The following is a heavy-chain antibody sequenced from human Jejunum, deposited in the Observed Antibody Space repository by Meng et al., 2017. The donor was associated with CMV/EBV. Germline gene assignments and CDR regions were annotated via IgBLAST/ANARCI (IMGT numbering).Heavy chain of an antibody. J-gene: IGHJ4*02. V-gene: IGHV1-18*01. Sequence: VQLVQSGAGVKKPGASVKVSFKASGYTFTNYVINGVRQAPGQGLEWMGWISGYNGNTNYAQNFQGRVTLTTDTSTSTAYMELRSLRSDDTAVYYCARDRNVPGNSEFDYWGQGTLVTVSS. D-gene: IGHD6-19*01. CDR1: GYTFTNYV. CDR3: ARDRNVPGNSEFDY. CDR2: ISGYNGNT.